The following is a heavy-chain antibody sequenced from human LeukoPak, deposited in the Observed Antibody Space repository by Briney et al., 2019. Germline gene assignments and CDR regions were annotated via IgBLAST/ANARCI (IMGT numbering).Heavy chain of an antibody. D-gene: IGHD3-16*02. J-gene: IGHJ4*02. CDR3: TTDEEDYVWGSYRYRDY. CDR1: GFTFSNAW. Sequence: GGSLRLSCAASGFTFSNAWMSWVRQAPGKGPEWVGRIKSKTDGRITDYAAPVKGRFTISRDDSKNTLYLQMNSLTTEDTAVHYCTTDEEDYVWGSYRYRDYWGQGTLVTVSS. CDR2: IKSKTDGRIT. V-gene: IGHV3-15*01.